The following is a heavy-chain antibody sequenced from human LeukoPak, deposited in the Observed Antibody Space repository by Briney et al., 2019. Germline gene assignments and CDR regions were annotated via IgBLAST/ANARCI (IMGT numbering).Heavy chain of an antibody. CDR1: GGSISSGTSY. CDR2: IYTTGNT. Sequence: SETLSLTCTVSGGSISSGTSYWSWIRQPAGKGLEWIGRIYTTGNTNYNPSLNSRVTISRATSKNEYSLNLSSVTAADTAVYYCARDVPTSYFDYWGQGTLVTVSS. J-gene: IGHJ4*02. V-gene: IGHV4-61*02. CDR3: ARDVPTSYFDY.